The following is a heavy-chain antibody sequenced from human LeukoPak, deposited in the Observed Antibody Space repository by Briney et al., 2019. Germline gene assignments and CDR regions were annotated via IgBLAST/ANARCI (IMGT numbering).Heavy chain of an antibody. J-gene: IGHJ3*02. CDR2: LTDSGDAT. CDR1: GFTFSHYA. D-gene: IGHD3-10*01. CDR3: ARRGVGPITAFDI. Sequence: PGGSLRLSCAAAGFTFSHYAMSWVRQAPGTGLEWVGSLTDSGDATYYADSVKGRLTISRDNSNSNLYLHISGLRDEDTDVYYCARRGVGPITAFDIWGQGTMVTVSS. V-gene: IGHV3-23*01.